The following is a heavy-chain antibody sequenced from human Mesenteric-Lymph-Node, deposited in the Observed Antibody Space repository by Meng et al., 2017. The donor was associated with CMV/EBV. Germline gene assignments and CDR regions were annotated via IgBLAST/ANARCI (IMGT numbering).Heavy chain of an antibody. CDR2: INQDGSER. D-gene: IGHD5-24*01. V-gene: IGHV3-7*03. Sequence: GGSLRLSCEASGFTFSTYWMSWVRQAPGKGPEWVANINQDGSERSYVDSVKGRFTISRDNAKNSLYLEMNSLRAEDTAVYYCARGEDGYNPLGGGDYWGQGTLVTVSS. CDR1: GFTFSTYW. CDR3: ARGEDGYNPLGGGDY. J-gene: IGHJ4*02.